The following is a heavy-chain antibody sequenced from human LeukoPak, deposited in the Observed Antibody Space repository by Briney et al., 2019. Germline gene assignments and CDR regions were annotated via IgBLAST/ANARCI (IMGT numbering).Heavy chain of an antibody. D-gene: IGHD3-9*01. Sequence: PGGSLRLSCAASGFTFRSYAMSWVRQAPGNGLEWVSAIGGSDGKTYYADSEKGRFAISRDNSKNTLYLQMNSLRAEDTALYYCAKEAHYPHMGTYLVTIDYWGQGTLVTVSS. CDR2: IGGSDGKT. CDR1: GFTFRSYA. V-gene: IGHV3-23*01. J-gene: IGHJ4*02. CDR3: AKEAHYPHMGTYLVTIDY.